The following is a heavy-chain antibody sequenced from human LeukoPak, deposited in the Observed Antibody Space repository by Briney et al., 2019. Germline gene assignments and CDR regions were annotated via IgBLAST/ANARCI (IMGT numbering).Heavy chain of an antibody. CDR3: ARDSGSYPHWFAP. CDR2: IFYSGIT. J-gene: IGHJ5*02. D-gene: IGHD1-26*01. CDR1: GGSISSYY. Sequence: PSETLSLTCTVSGGSISSYYWNWIRQPPGKGLEWIGYIFYSGITNYNPSLKSRVTISVDTSKKQFSLKLTSVTAADTAVYYCARDSGSYPHWFAPWSQGTLVTVSS. V-gene: IGHV4-59*01.